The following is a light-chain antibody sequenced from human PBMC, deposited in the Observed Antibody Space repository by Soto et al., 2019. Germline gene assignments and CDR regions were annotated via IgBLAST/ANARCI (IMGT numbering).Light chain of an antibody. CDR3: QQYDILPLT. V-gene: IGKV3-15*01. CDR2: GVS. Sequence: EIVMTQSPATLSVSPGERATLSCRASQSLSSSLAWYQQKPGQAPRLLIYGVSTRATGIPARFSGGGSGTEFALTISRLQSEDFAVYYCQQYDILPLTFGGGTKVEIK. J-gene: IGKJ4*01. CDR1: QSLSSS.